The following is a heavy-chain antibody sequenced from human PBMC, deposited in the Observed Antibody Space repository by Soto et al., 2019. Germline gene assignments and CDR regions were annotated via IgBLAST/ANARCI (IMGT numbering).Heavy chain of an antibody. Sequence: QVQLVQSGAEVKKPGSSVKVSCKASGGTFSSYAISWVRQAPGQGLEWMGGIIPIFGTANYAQKFQGRVTLTADESTSTAYMELSSLRSEDTAVYYCASTPFTTVVALYWYFDLWGRGTLVTVSS. V-gene: IGHV1-69*01. D-gene: IGHD2-15*01. CDR1: GGTFSSYA. J-gene: IGHJ2*01. CDR3: ASTPFTTVVALYWYFDL. CDR2: IIPIFGTA.